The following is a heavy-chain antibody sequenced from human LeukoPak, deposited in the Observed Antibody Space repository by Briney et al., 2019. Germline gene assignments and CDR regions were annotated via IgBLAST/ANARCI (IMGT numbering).Heavy chain of an antibody. CDR2: IIPILGIA. CDR1: GGTFSSYA. CDR3: ARRGHYYDSSDDY. D-gene: IGHD3-22*01. Sequence: SVKVSCKASGGTFSSYAISWVRQAPGQGLEWMGRIIPILGIANYAQKFQGRVTITADKSTSTAYMKLSSLRSEDTAVYYCARRGHYYDSSDDYWGQGTLVTVSS. V-gene: IGHV1-69*04. J-gene: IGHJ4*02.